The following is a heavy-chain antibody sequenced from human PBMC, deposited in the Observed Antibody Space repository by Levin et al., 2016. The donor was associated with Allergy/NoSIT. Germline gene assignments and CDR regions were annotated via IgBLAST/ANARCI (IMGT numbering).Heavy chain of an antibody. CDR1: GFAFSTSF. Sequence: GGSLRLSCAVSGFAFSTSFMMWARQAPGKGLEWVSAISGSGDTTIYADSLRGRFTVSRDNSRNTLYLQINNLRAEDTAIYYCANYDQHLTQRRDYWGQGTLVTVSS. CDR3: ANYDQHLTQRRDY. V-gene: IGHV3-23*01. J-gene: IGHJ4*02. D-gene: IGHD5-12*01. CDR2: ISGSGDTT.